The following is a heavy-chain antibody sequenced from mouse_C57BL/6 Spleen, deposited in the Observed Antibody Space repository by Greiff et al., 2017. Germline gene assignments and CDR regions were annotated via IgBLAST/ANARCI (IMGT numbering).Heavy chain of an antibody. CDR1: GFNIKDYY. CDR2: IDTEGGET. D-gene: IGHD3-2*02. CDR3: ARRGLLRSSSGYHFDY. V-gene: IGHV14-2*01. Sequence: VQLQQSGAELVKPGASVKLSCTASGFNIKDYYMYWVQQSPEKGLEWVGRIDTEGGETKYAPKFQGKATITADTSSNTAYLQLSSLTSEDTAVYYIARRGLLRSSSGYHFDYWGKGTTLTVTS. J-gene: IGHJ2*01.